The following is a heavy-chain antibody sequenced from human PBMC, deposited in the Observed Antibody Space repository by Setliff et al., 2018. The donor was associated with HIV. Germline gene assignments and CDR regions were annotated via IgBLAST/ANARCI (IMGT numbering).Heavy chain of an antibody. CDR2: IIPILGIA. Sequence: SVKVSCKASGGTFSSYTISWVRQAHGQGLEWMGRIIPILGIANYAQKFKGRVTITADKSTSTAYMELSSLRSEDTAVYYCASAYYYDSSGRTGYYMDVWGKGTTVTVSS. CDR1: GGTFSSYT. J-gene: IGHJ6*03. D-gene: IGHD3-22*01. V-gene: IGHV1-69*02. CDR3: ASAYYYDSSGRTGYYMDV.